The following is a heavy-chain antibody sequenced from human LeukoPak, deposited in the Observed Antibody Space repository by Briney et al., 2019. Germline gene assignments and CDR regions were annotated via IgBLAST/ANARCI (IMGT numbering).Heavy chain of an antibody. CDR1: GFMFSRSD. CDR2: IWHDRSDTYGSNK. CDR3: AKDGNCGGDCYGWFDP. Sequence: GKSLRLSCAASGFMFSRSDIHWVRQAPGKGLEWVAVIWHDRSDTYGSNKYYADSVKGRFTISRDNSKTTVYLQMNSLRVEDTAVYYCAKDGNCGGDCYGWFDPWGQGALVTVSS. D-gene: IGHD2-21*02. J-gene: IGHJ5*02. V-gene: IGHV3-33*06.